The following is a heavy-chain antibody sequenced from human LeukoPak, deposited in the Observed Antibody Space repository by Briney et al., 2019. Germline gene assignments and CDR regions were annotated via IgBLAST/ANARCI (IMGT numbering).Heavy chain of an antibody. J-gene: IGHJ5*02. CDR2: IYYSGST. Sequence: MASETLSLTCTVSGGSISSYYWSWIRQPPGKGLEWIGYIYYSGSTNYNTSLKSRVTISVDTSKNQFSLKLSSVTAADTAVYYCARGVVGLHLGESPGLDWFDPWGQGTLVTVSS. V-gene: IGHV4-59*01. CDR1: GGSISSYY. CDR3: ARGVVGLHLGESPGLDWFDP. D-gene: IGHD3-16*01.